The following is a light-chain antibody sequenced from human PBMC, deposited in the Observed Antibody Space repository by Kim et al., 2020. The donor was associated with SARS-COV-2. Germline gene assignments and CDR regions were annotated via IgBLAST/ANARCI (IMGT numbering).Light chain of an antibody. Sequence: DIVMTQSPDSLAVSLGGRATISCKSSQSVLYTPNNKNYLAWYQQKPGQHPKLLIDWASTRESGVPDRFSGSGSGTDFTLTISSLQAEDVAVYHCQQYHSTPYTFGQGTKLEI. CDR2: WAS. CDR1: QSVLYTPNNKNY. J-gene: IGKJ2*01. V-gene: IGKV4-1*01. CDR3: QQYHSTPYT.